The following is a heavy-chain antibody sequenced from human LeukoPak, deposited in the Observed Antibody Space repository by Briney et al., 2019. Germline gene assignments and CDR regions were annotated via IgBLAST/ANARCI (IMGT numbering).Heavy chain of an antibody. D-gene: IGHD6-19*01. J-gene: IGHJ4*02. V-gene: IGHV3-33*01. Sequence: GTSLRLSCAASGFPFSSYGMHWVRQAPGKGLEWVARLVYDARSDYANSVKGRFSISRDDSKNTLFLDMSNLRVEDTTLYYCARDLSAAFDFWGQGVLVTVSS. CDR3: ARDLSAAFDF. CDR1: GFPFSSYG. CDR2: LVYDARS.